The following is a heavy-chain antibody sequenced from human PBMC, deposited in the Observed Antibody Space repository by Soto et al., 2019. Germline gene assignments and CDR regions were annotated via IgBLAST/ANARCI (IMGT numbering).Heavy chain of an antibody. J-gene: IGHJ3*02. V-gene: IGHV4-39*01. CDR1: GGSISSDSYY. D-gene: IGHD3-22*01. Sequence: PSETLSLTCTVSGGSISSDSYYWGWIRQSPEKGLDWIASISYSGSTYYNPTLKSRLIISVDTSKSQFSLKLSSVTAADTAVYYCARLFYYYNSGHYYGNDAFDIWAQGTMVTVSS. CDR3: ARLFYYYNSGHYYGNDAFDI. CDR2: ISYSGST.